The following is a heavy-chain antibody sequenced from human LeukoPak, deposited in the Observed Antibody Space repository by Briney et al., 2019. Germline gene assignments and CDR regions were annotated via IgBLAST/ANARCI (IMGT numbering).Heavy chain of an antibody. CDR3: ARDPGSSGYWYFDL. CDR2: IYNNGRT. Sequence: SETLSLTCTVSGCSMSSYYWSWIRQPPGKGLEWIGYIYNNGRTNYNPSLKSRVTISVDTSKNQFSLRLTSVTAADTAVYYCARDPGSSGYWYFDLWGRGTLVTVSS. CDR1: GCSMSSYY. D-gene: IGHD6-19*01. V-gene: IGHV4-59*01. J-gene: IGHJ2*01.